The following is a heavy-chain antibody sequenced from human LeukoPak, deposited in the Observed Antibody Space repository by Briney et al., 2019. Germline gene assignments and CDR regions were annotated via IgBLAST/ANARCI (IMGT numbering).Heavy chain of an antibody. D-gene: IGHD6-19*01. CDR2: INTNTGNP. V-gene: IGHV7-4-1*02. CDR3: ARVQSIAVAYMDV. J-gene: IGHJ6*03. CDR1: GYTFTSYA. Sequence: ASVKASCKASGYTFTSYAMNWVRQAPGQGLEWMGWINTNTGNPTYAQGFTGRFVFSLDTSVSTAYLQISSLKAEDTAVYYCARVQSIAVAYMDVWGKGTTVTVSS.